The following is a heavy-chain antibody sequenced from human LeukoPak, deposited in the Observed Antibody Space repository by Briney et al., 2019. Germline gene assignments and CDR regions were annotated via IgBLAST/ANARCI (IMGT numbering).Heavy chain of an antibody. J-gene: IGHJ4*02. Sequence: GGSLRLSCAASGFTFSGSALHWVRQASGKGLEWVGRIRSTANGYATAYAASVKGRFTISRDDSKNTAYLQMDSLKTEDTAVYYCAKPEEPTIFGVVRLDLVYWGQGTLVTVSS. CDR3: AKPEEPTIFGVVRLDLVY. CDR1: GFTFSGSA. V-gene: IGHV3-73*01. CDR2: IRSTANGYAT. D-gene: IGHD3-3*01.